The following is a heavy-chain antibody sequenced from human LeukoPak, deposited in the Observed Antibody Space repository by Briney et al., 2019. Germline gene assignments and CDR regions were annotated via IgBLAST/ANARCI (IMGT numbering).Heavy chain of an antibody. D-gene: IGHD3-9*01. CDR2: ISSSSSYI. J-gene: IGHJ4*02. CDR3: ARDPPDNYDILTGYYLSVYFDY. V-gene: IGHV3-21*01. Sequence: PGGSLSLSCAASGFTFSSYSMNWVRQAPGKGLEWVSSISSSSSYIYYADSVKGRFTISRDNAKNSLYLQMNSLRAEDTAVYYCARDPPDNYDILTGYYLSVYFDYWGQGTLVTVSS. CDR1: GFTFSSYS.